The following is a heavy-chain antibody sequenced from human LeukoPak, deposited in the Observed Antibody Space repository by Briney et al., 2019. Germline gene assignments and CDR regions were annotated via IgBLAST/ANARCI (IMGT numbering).Heavy chain of an antibody. J-gene: IGHJ4*02. CDR1: GYTFTGYY. CDR3: ARAVEYYDILSGYYMDGPEVPYFDY. D-gene: IGHD3-9*01. V-gene: IGHV1-2*02. CDR2: INPNSGGT. Sequence: APVTLSCKASGYTFTGYYMHWVRQAPGQGLEWLGWINPNSGGTNYAQKFQGRVTMTRDTSISTAYMEMSRLRSEDTEVYYCARAVEYYDILSGYYMDGPEVPYFDYWGQGTLVTVSS.